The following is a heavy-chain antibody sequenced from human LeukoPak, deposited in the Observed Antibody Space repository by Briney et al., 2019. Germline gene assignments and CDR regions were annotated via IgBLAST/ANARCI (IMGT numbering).Heavy chain of an antibody. CDR3: AREVAYYFDY. CDR2: IIPIFGTA. CDR1: GGTFSSYA. Sequence: SVKVSCKASGGTFSSYAISWVRQAPGQGLEWMGGIIPIFGTANYAQKFQGRVTITADKSTSTAFMELSSLRSEDTAVYYCAREVAYYFDYWGQGTLVTVSS. V-gene: IGHV1-69*06. J-gene: IGHJ4*02.